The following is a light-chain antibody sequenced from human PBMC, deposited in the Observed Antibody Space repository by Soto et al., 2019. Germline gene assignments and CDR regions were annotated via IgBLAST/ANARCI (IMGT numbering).Light chain of an antibody. CDR1: SSDVGGYNL. Sequence: QSVLTQPRSVSGSPGQSVTISCTGTSSDVGGYNLVSWYQQYPDKAPKLMIYDVTKRPSGVPDRFSGSKSGNTASLTISGLQAEDEADYYCCSYAGSYTVVFGGGTQLTVL. J-gene: IGLJ2*01. CDR2: DVT. CDR3: CSYAGSYTVV. V-gene: IGLV2-11*01.